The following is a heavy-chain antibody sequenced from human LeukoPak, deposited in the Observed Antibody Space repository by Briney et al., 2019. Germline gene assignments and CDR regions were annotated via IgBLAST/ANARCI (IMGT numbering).Heavy chain of an antibody. V-gene: IGHV1-24*01. CDR1: GNSLNETS. J-gene: IGHJ4*02. Sequence: ASVKVSCKVSGNSLNETSIHWVRQAPGQWLEWMGGFEPEDGEPIFAQRFQGRFSMSEDTSTDTAYMELSSLTLEDTAVYYCATADKWEPLDYWGQGTLVTVSS. CDR3: ATADKWEPLDY. D-gene: IGHD1-26*01. CDR2: FEPEDGEP.